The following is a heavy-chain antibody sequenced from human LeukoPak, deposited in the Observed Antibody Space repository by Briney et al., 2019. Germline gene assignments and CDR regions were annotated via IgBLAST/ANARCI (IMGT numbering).Heavy chain of an antibody. D-gene: IGHD5-12*01. CDR1: GFTFSTHA. V-gene: IGHV3-30*10. J-gene: IGHJ4*02. Sequence: GGSLRLSCAASGFTFSTHAMHWVRQAPGKGLEWVAVVSHDGNTKYYTDSVKGRFTISRDNSKNTLYLQMNSLRTDDTAVYYCARAIVGTENFDYWGQGTLVTVSS. CDR3: ARAIVGTENFDY. CDR2: VSHDGNTK.